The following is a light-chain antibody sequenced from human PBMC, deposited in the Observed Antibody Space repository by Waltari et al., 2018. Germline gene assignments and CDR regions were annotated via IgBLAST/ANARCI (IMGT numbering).Light chain of an antibody. V-gene: IGKV3-20*01. J-gene: IGKJ1*01. CDR1: QSVSRA. Sequence: EIVLTQSPGTLSLSPGQRATLSCWASQSVSRALAWYQQKPGQAPRLLIYDASSRATGIPDRFSGSGSGTDFSLTISRLEPEDSAVYYCQHYVRLPATFGQGTKVDIK. CDR3: QHYVRLPAT. CDR2: DAS.